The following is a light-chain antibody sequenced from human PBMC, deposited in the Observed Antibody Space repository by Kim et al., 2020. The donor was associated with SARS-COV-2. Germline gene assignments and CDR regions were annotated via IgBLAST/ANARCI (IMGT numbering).Light chain of an antibody. CDR1: TSNIGSNV. Sequence: QSVLTQPPSASGTPGQTVTISCSGSTSNIGSNVVDWYHQIPGTAPKLLIYRNNKRPSGVPDRFSGSKSGTSASLAISGLQSDDEADYYCAVWDDKFNGEVFGGGTQLTVL. V-gene: IGLV1-44*01. CDR2: RNN. J-gene: IGLJ3*02. CDR3: AVWDDKFNGEV.